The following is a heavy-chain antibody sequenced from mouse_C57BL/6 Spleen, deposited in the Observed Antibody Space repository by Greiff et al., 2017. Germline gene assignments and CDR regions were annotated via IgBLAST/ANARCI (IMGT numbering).Heavy chain of an antibody. CDR1: GFSLTSYG. CDR2: IWSGGST. Sequence: VKLMESGPGLVQPSQSLSITCTVSGFSLTSYGVHWVRQSPGKGLEWLGVIWSGGSTDYNAAFISRLSISKDNSKSQVFFKMNSLQADDTAIYYCARNYYDGYYYAMDYWGQGTSVTVSS. J-gene: IGHJ4*01. D-gene: IGHD2-3*01. CDR3: ARNYYDGYYYAMDY. V-gene: IGHV2-2*01.